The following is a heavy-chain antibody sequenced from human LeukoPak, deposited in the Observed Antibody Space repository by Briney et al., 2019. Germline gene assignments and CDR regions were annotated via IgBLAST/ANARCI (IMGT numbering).Heavy chain of an antibody. CDR2: ISAYNGNT. D-gene: IGHD3-10*01. Sequence: ASVKVSCKASGYTFTSYGISWVRQAPGQGLEWMGWISAYNGNTNYAQKLQGRVTMTTDTSTSTAYMELRSLRSDDTAVYYCARDGSTITMVRGTYYYYGMDVWGQGTTVTVSS. CDR1: GYTFTSYG. CDR3: ARDGSTITMVRGTYYYYGMDV. V-gene: IGHV1-18*01. J-gene: IGHJ6*02.